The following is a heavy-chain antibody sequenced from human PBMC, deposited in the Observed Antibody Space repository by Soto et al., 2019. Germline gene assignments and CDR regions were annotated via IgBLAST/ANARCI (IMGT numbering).Heavy chain of an antibody. CDR3: ARDDIPGRAVAIYGMDV. Sequence: GGSLRLSCAASGFIFSNYGMHWVRQAPGKWLEWVAVIWYDGSNKYYADSVKGRFTISRDNSKNTMFLQMNSLRAEDTAVYYCARDDIPGRAVAIYGMDVWGQGTTVTVSS. CDR1: GFIFSNYG. CDR2: IWYDGSNK. J-gene: IGHJ6*02. D-gene: IGHD6-19*01. V-gene: IGHV3-33*01.